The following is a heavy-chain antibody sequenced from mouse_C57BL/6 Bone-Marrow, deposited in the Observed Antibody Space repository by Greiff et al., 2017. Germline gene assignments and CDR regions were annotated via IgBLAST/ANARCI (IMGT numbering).Heavy chain of an antibody. V-gene: IGHV3-8*01. J-gene: IGHJ1*03. CDR2: ISYSGST. CDR1: GYSITSDY. D-gene: IGHD1-1*01. Sequence: EVQRVESGPGLAKPSQTLSLTCSVTGYSITSDYWNWIRKFPGNKLEYMGYISYSGSTYYNPSLKSRISITRDTSKNQYYLQLNSVTTEDTATYYCARSPFNYGSSHWYFDVWGTGTTVTVSS. CDR3: ARSPFNYGSSHWYFDV.